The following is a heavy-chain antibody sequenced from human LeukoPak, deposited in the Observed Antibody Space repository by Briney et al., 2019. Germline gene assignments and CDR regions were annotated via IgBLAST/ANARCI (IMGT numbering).Heavy chain of an antibody. CDR1: GFIFSSYS. CDR2: ISSGGSTI. J-gene: IGHJ4*02. V-gene: IGHV3-48*04. CDR3: ARQRGGNYYYFDY. D-gene: IGHD1-26*01. Sequence: PGGSLRLSCAASGFIFSSYSMNWVRQAPGKGLEGVSYISSGGSTIYYADSVKGRFTISRDNAKNSLYLQMNSLRAEDTAVYYCARQRGGNYYYFDYWGQGTLVTVSS.